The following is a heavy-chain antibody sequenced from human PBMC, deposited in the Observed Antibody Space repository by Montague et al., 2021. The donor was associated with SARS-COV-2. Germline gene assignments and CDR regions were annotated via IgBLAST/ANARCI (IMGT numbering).Heavy chain of an antibody. J-gene: IGHJ5*02. V-gene: IGHV4-59*11. CDR3: ARATSVRGAVNWFDP. CDR1: GGSISSHY. D-gene: IGHD3-10*01. Sequence: SETLSLTCAVSGGSISSHYWSFIRQPPGKGLEWIAYINYSGGTNYNPSLKSRVTISVDTSKNHFSLQLRSVTPADTAVYFCARATSVRGAVNWFDPWGQGTTVTVSS. CDR2: INYSGGT.